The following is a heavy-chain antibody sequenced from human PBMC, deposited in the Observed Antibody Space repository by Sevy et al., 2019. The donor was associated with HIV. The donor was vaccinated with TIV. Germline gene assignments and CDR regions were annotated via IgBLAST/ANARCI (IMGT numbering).Heavy chain of an antibody. V-gene: IGHV3-23*01. J-gene: IGHJ4*02. Sequence: GGSLRLSCAASGFTFSSYAMSWVRQAPGKGLEWVSAISGSGGSKYYADSVKGRFTISRDNSKNKLYLQMNSLRAEDMGVYYCAQDIGFGSSPNYWGQGTLVTVSS. CDR1: GFTFSSYA. D-gene: IGHD2-2*01. CDR3: AQDIGFGSSPNY. CDR2: ISGSGGSK.